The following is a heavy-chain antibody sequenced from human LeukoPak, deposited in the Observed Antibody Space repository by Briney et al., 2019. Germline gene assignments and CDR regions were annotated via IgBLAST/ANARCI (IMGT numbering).Heavy chain of an antibody. CDR1: GFTFSSYA. D-gene: IGHD1-20*01. J-gene: IGHJ4*02. CDR2: ISDSGSST. V-gene: IGHV3-23*01. Sequence: GGSLRLSCAASGFTFSSYAMSWVRQAPGKGLEWVSAISDSGSSTYYADYVKGRLTISRDNSKHTLYLQMNSLRAEDTAVYYCAKLFGFITHPTADYWGQGTQVTVSS. CDR3: AKLFGFITHPTADY.